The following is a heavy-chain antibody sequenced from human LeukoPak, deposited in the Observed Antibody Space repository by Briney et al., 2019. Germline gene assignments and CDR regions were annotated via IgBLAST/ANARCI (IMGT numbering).Heavy chain of an antibody. Sequence: ASVKVSCKASGDTFTSYYMHWVRQAPGQGLEWMGIINPSGGSTSYAQKFQGRVTMTRDTSTSTVYMELSSLRSKDTAVYYCARDPKVAAAGTRYFDLWGRGTLVTVSS. CDR3: ARDPKVAAAGTRYFDL. CDR1: GDTFTSYY. D-gene: IGHD6-13*01. V-gene: IGHV1-46*01. J-gene: IGHJ2*01. CDR2: INPSGGST.